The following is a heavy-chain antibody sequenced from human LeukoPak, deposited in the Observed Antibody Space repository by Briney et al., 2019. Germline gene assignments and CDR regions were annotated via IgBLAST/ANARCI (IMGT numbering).Heavy chain of an antibody. J-gene: IGHJ4*02. CDR2: ISSSSSYI. CDR3: ARSFLSIAAAATDY. D-gene: IGHD6-13*01. CDR1: GFTFSSYS. Sequence: GGSLRLSCAASGFTFSSYSMNWVRQAPGKGLEWVSSISSSSSYIYYADSVKGRFTISRDNAKNSLFLQMNSLRAEDTAVYYCARSFLSIAAAATDYWGQGTLVTVSS. V-gene: IGHV3-21*01.